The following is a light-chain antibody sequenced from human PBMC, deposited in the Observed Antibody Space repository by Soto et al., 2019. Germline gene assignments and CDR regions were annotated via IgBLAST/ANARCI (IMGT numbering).Light chain of an antibody. CDR1: QSVSSTY. CDR2: GTS. V-gene: IGKV3-20*01. J-gene: IGKJ2*01. Sequence: ELVLTQSPGTLSLSPGERATLSCRAGQSVSSTYLAWYQQKPGQSPRLLIYGTSNRATDIPDRFSGSGSGTDFTLSISRLEPEDFAVYYCQQYGSPPLYTFGQGTKVEIK. CDR3: QQYGSPPLYT.